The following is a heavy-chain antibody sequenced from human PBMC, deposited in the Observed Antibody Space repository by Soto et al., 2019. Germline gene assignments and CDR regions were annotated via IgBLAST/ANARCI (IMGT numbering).Heavy chain of an antibody. V-gene: IGHV1-3*01. CDR2: INAGNGNT. Sequence: VQLVQSGAEVKKPGASVKVSCKASGYTFTSYAMHWVRQAPGQRLEWMGWINAGNGNTKYSQKFQGRVTITRDTSASTAYMELSSLRSEDTAVYYCAVSVSAHYYYGMDVWGQGTTVTVSS. CDR1: GYTFTSYA. J-gene: IGHJ6*02. CDR3: AVSVSAHYYYGMDV.